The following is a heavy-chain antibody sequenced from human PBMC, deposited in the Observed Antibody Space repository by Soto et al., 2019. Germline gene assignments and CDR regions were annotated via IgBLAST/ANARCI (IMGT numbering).Heavy chain of an antibody. CDR1: GYSISSGYY. CDR2: IYHSGST. V-gene: IGHV4-38-2*01. Sequence: SETLSLTCAVSGYSISSGYYWGWIRQPPGKGLEWIGSIYHSGSTYYNPSLKSRVTISVDTSKNQFSLKLSSVTAADTAVYYCARVGYDFPPPLFYYYYCMDVLGQGTTVTVSS. D-gene: IGHD3-3*01. J-gene: IGHJ6*02. CDR3: ARVGYDFPPPLFYYYYCMDV.